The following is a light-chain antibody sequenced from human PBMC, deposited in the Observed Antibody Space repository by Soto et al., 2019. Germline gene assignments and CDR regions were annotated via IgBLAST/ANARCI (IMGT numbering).Light chain of an antibody. CDR3: TSWTTSTTMI. CDR2: DVN. J-gene: IGLJ2*01. V-gene: IGLV2-14*03. CDR1: RSDIGAYNF. Sequence: QSALTQPASVSGSPGQSITISCTGTRSDIGAYNFVSWYQQHPGEVPKLILYDVNVRPSGVCNRFSGSKSGNTASLTISRLPAEDEAAYYFTSWTTSTTMIFGGGTKVTVL.